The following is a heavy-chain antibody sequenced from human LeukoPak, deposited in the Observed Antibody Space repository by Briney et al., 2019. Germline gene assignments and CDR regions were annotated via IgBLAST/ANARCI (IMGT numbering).Heavy chain of an antibody. CDR2: ISGSGGST. CDR1: GFTVSSNE. D-gene: IGHD5/OR15-5a*01. Sequence: GGSLRLSCAASGFTVSSNEMSWVRQAPGKGLEWVSAISGSGGSTYYADSVKGRFTISRDNSKNTLYLQVNSLRAEDTAVYYCAKAAVYHDSCPDSWGQGTLVTVSS. V-gene: IGHV3-23*01. J-gene: IGHJ4*02. CDR3: AKAAVYHDSCPDS.